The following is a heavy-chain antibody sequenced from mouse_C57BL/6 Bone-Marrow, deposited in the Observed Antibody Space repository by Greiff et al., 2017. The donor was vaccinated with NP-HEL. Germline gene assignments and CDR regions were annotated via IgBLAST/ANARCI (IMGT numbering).Heavy chain of an antibody. Sequence: VQLQQPGAELVKPGASVKLSCKASGYTFTSYWMHWVKQRPGRGLEWIGRIYPGSGGTNYNEKFKGKATLTADKSSSTAYMQLSSLTSEDSAVYVGARSGGNGYWGQGTTLTVSS. J-gene: IGHJ2*01. CDR2: IYPGSGGT. V-gene: IGHV1-62-3*01. CDR1: GYTFTSYW. D-gene: IGHD1-1*02. CDR3: ARSGGNGY.